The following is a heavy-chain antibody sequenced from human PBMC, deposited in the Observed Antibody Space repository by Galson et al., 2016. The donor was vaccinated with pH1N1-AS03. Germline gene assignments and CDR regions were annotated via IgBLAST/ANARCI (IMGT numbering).Heavy chain of an antibody. V-gene: IGHV1-18*03. CDR1: GYTFPNLG. Sequence: SVKVSCKASGYTFPNLGMSWVRQAPGQGLEWMGWISPYNGNTQYAQRLEGRVTMTTDTSTNTAYLELRSLTYDDMAVYYCARAAPFDPWGHGTLVIVSS. D-gene: IGHD2-15*01. CDR2: ISPYNGNT. J-gene: IGHJ5*02. CDR3: ARAAPFDP.